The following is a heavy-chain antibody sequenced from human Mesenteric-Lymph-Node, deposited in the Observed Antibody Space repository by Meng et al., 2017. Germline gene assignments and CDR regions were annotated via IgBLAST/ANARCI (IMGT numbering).Heavy chain of an antibody. CDR3: ARGISLRIAVAGIDY. J-gene: IGHJ4*02. D-gene: IGHD6-19*01. V-gene: IGHV3-30*15. CDR2: ISYDGSNK. Sequence: SCAVSGFTFSSFAMHWVRQAPGKGLEWVAAISYDGSNKFYADSVKARFTISRESSINTLYLQMSSLRAEDTAVYYCARGISLRIAVAGIDYWGQGTLVTVSS. CDR1: GFTFSSFA.